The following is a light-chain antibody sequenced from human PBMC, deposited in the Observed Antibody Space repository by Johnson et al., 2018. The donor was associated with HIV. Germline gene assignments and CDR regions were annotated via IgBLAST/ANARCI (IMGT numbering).Light chain of an antibody. CDR1: SSNIGNNF. CDR3: GTWDSSPSVLYV. J-gene: IGLJ1*01. Sequence: QSVLTQPPSVSAAPGQKVTISCSGSSSNIGNNFVSWYQQLPGTAPKLLIYDNNKRPSGIPDRFSGSKSGTSATLGITGLQTGDEADYYCGTWDSSPSVLYVFRTWPQVPVL. V-gene: IGLV1-51*01. CDR2: DNN.